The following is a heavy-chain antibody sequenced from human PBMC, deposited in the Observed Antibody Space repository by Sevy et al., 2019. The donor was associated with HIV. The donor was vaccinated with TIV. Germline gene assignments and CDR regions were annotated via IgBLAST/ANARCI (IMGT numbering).Heavy chain of an antibody. CDR1: GGSVSSSSYY. Sequence: SETLSLTCTVSGGSVSSSSYYWGWIRQPPGKGLDWIGSIYYSGSTYYNPSLKSRVTISVDTSKNQFSLKVRSVTAADTAVYYCAREGQRIAQFDYWGQGALVTVSS. CDR3: AREGQRIAQFDY. J-gene: IGHJ4*02. CDR2: IYYSGST. V-gene: IGHV4-39*02. D-gene: IGHD6-13*01.